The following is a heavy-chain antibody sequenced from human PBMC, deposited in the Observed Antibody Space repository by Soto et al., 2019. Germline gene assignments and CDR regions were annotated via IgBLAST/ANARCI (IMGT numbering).Heavy chain of an antibody. V-gene: IGHV1-18*01. J-gene: IGHJ4*02. CDR1: GYTFTSYG. D-gene: IGHD2-2*01. Sequence: ASVKVSCKASGYTFTSYGITWVRQAPGQGLEWMGWINVYNGNTSYAQTLQGRVIMTTDTSTSTAHLELRSLRSDDTAVYYCARDCSSSSCSDYWGQGTLVTVSS. CDR3: ARDCSSSSCSDY. CDR2: INVYNGNT.